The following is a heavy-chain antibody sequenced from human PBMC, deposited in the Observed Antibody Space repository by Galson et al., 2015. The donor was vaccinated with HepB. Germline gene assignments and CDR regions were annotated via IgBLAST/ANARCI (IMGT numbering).Heavy chain of an antibody. J-gene: IGHJ4*02. Sequence: SVKVSCKASGYPFTSYAINWVRQAPGQGLEWMGWINTNTGNPTYAQGFTGRFVFSLDTSVSTAYLQISSLKAEDTAVYYCARKYYDILTGYYIFDYWGQGTLVTVSS. CDR2: INTNTGNP. CDR1: GYPFTSYA. V-gene: IGHV7-4-1*02. D-gene: IGHD3-9*01. CDR3: ARKYYDILTGYYIFDY.